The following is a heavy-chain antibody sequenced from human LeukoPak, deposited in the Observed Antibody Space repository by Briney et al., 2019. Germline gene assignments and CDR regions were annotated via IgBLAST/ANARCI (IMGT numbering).Heavy chain of an antibody. CDR1: GYSISSGYY. D-gene: IGHD6-13*01. CDR2: IHHSGST. CDR3: ARVAAGIGFFQH. J-gene: IGHJ1*01. Sequence: SETLSLTCIVSGYSISSGYYWGWIRQPPGKGLEWIGNIHHSGSTYYNPSLKSRVTISVDTSKNQLSLKLSFVTAADTAVYYCARVAAGIGFFQHWGQGTLVTVSS. V-gene: IGHV4-38-2*02.